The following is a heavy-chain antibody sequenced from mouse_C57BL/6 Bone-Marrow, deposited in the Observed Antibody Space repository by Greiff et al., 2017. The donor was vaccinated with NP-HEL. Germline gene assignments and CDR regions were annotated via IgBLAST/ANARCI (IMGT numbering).Heavy chain of an antibody. Sequence: EVKLMESGGDLVKPGGSLKLSCAASGFTFSSYGMSWVRQTPDKRLEWVATISSGGSYTYYPDSVKGRFTISRDNAKNTLYLQISSLKSEDTAMYYCARDPYFDYWGQGTTLTVSS. CDR2: ISSGGSYT. CDR1: GFTFSSYG. J-gene: IGHJ2*01. CDR3: ARDPYFDY. V-gene: IGHV5-6*01.